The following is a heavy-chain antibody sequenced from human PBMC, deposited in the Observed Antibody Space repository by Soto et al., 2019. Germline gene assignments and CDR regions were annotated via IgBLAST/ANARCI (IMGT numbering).Heavy chain of an antibody. D-gene: IGHD6-19*01. CDR1: GYTFTSYA. Sequence: ASVKVSCKASGYTFTSYAMHWVRQAPGQRLEWMGWINAGNGNTKYSQKFQGRVTITRDTSASTAYMELSSLRSEDTAVYYCAAICPPAVGYAFDIWGQGPMVTVSS. V-gene: IGHV1-3*01. CDR3: AAICPPAVGYAFDI. J-gene: IGHJ3*02. CDR2: INAGNGNT.